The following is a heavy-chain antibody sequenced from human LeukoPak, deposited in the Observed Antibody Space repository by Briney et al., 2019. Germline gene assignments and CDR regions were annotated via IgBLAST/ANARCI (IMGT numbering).Heavy chain of an antibody. D-gene: IGHD4-17*01. CDR1: GYSFTSYW. CDR3: ARRRTTVTTRNFDY. J-gene: IGHJ4*02. CDR2: FYTGDSDT. V-gene: IGHV5-51*01. Sequence: GGSLKISRKGSGYSFTSYWIGWGRQMSGEGLEGSGIFYTGDSDTRYSPSFEGQVAISADKSISTAYLQWSRLKASDTAMYYCARRRTTVTTRNFDYWGQGTLVTVSS.